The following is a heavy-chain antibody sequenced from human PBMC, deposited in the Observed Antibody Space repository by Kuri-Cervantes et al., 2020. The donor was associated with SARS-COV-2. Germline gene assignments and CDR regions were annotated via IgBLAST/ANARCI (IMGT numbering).Heavy chain of an antibody. CDR3: ARDRIAPTGWDYYMDV. D-gene: IGHD2-15*01. CDR2: IWYDGSNK. Sequence: GGSLRLSCAASGFTFSSYGMHWVRQAPGKGLEWVAVIWYDGSNKYYADSVKGRFTISRDNSKNTLCLQMNSLRAEDTAVYYCARDRIAPTGWDYYMDVWGKGTTVTVSS. J-gene: IGHJ6*03. V-gene: IGHV3-33*01. CDR1: GFTFSSYG.